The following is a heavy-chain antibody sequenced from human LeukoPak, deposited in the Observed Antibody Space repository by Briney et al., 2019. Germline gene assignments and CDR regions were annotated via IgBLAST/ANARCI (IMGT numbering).Heavy chain of an antibody. J-gene: IGHJ4*02. CDR2: IYYSGGT. CDR3: ARESSGLHVDY. CDR1: GGSISTYY. Sequence: SETLSLTCTVSGGSISTYYWSWIRQPPGKGLEWIGYIYYSGGTNYNPSLKSRVTISVDTSKNQLSLKLSSVTAADTAVYYCARESSGLHVDYWGQGTLVTVSS. V-gene: IGHV4-59*01. D-gene: IGHD6-19*01.